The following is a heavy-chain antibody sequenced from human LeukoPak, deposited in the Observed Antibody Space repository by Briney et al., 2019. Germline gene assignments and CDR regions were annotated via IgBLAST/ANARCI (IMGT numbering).Heavy chain of an antibody. CDR1: GFTFSTYD. CDR2: IRYDGNSE. Sequence: GGSLRLSCTASGFTFSTYDMHWVRQAPGKGLQWVTFIRYDGNSESYADSVKGRFIISRENSKNTLYLQMNSLRAEDTALYFCAKDLTYTSQGGSDSWGQGTLVIVSS. J-gene: IGHJ4*02. V-gene: IGHV3-30*02. D-gene: IGHD3-16*01. CDR3: AKDLTYTSQGGSDS.